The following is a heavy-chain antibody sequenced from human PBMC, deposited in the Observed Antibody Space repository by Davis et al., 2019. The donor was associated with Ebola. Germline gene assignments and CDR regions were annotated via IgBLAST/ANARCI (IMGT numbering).Heavy chain of an antibody. CDR3: ARDRDGYGWNLLGY. CDR1: GGTFSSYA. D-gene: IGHD2-21*01. V-gene: IGHV1-69*13. J-gene: IGHJ4*02. Sequence: AASVKVSCKASGGTFSSYAISWVRQAPGQGLEWMGGIIPMFGTAIYAQKFQGRVTITADESTSTAYMELSSLRSEDTAVYYCARDRDGYGWNLLGYWGQGTLVTVSS. CDR2: IIPMFGTA.